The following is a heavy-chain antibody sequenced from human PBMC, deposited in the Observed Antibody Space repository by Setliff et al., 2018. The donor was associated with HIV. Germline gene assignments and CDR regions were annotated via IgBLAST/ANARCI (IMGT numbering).Heavy chain of an antibody. CDR3: ARDHDYYDSSKSWGFDY. D-gene: IGHD3-22*01. J-gene: IGHJ4*02. Sequence: SETLSLTCTVSGDSISSGGYYWSWIRQPAGKGLEWIGRIYTSGSTNYNPTIKSRVTISIDTSKNQFSLKLRSVTAADTAVYYCARDHDYYDSSKSWGFDYWGQGTLVTVSS. CDR2: IYTSGST. V-gene: IGHV4-61*02. CDR1: GDSISSGGYY.